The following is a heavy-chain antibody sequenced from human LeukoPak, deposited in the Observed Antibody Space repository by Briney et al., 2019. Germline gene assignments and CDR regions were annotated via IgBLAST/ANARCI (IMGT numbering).Heavy chain of an antibody. V-gene: IGHV3-23*01. Sequence: PGGSLRPSCAASGFTFSNYAMSWVRQAPGKGLEWVSATSGSGTTTSYADSVKGRFTISRDNSKNTLYLQVNSLRAEDTAIYYCAKRLGYNFDYWGQGTLVTVSS. CDR1: GFTFSNYA. J-gene: IGHJ4*02. CDR2: TSGSGTTT. CDR3: AKRLGYNFDY. D-gene: IGHD5-18*01.